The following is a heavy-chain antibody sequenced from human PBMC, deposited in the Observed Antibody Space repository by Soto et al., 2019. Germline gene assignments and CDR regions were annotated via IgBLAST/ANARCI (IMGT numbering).Heavy chain of an antibody. CDR1: GFSFSTYG. CDR3: VKFRGRAYHYYYMDV. J-gene: IGHJ6*03. V-gene: IGHV3-23*01. D-gene: IGHD3-16*01. Sequence: DVQLLESGGGLAQRGGSLRLSFAAPGFSFSTYGMTWVRQAPGKGLEWVSYGGSGGSTYYADSVKGRFTISRDNSKNTLYLQMNSLRAEDTAVYYCVKFRGRAYHYYYMDVWGNGTTVTVSS. CDR2: YGGSGGST.